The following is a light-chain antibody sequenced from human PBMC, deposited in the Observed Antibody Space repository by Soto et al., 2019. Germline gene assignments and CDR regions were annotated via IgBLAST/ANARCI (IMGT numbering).Light chain of an antibody. Sequence: EIVLTQSPATLSLSPGERASLSCRASQTISDYLAWYQQKPGQPPRLIIYDASKRATGIPARFSGSGSGTDFTLTISSLEPEDFAVYYCQQYGSSLFTFGPGTKVDFK. CDR3: QQYGSSLFT. CDR2: DAS. CDR1: QTISDY. J-gene: IGKJ3*01. V-gene: IGKV3-11*01.